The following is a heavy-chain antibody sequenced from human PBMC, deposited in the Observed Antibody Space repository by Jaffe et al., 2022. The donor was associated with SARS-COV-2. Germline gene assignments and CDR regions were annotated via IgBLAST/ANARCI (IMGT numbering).Heavy chain of an antibody. CDR3: ARVPYPFDSSGYYSY. CDR2: ISYDGSNK. Sequence: QVQLVESGGGVVQPGRSLRLSCAASGFTFSSYAMHWVRQAPGKGLEWVAVISYDGSNKYYADSVKGRFTISRDNSKNTLYLQMNSLRAEDTAVYYCARVPYPFDSSGYYSYWGQGTLVTVSS. CDR1: GFTFSSYA. V-gene: IGHV3-30-3*01. D-gene: IGHD3-22*01. J-gene: IGHJ4*02.